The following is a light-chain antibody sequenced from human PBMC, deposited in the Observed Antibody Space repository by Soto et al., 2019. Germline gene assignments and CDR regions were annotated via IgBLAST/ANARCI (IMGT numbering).Light chain of an antibody. Sequence: SYELTQAPSVAVAPGQTARILCGGNNLGSRSVHWYQQRPGQAPVLVVYDDSDRPSGIPERFSGSKSGDTATLTITRVEAGDEADYYGQVWDSATVQYVLTIEIKVTGL. CDR3: QVWDSATVQYV. V-gene: IGLV3-21*02. CDR1: NLGSRS. CDR2: DDS. J-gene: IGLJ1*01.